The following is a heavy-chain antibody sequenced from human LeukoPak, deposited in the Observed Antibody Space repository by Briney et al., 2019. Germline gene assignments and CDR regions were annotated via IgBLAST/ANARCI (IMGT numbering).Heavy chain of an antibody. J-gene: IGHJ4*02. CDR2: IYASGNT. V-gene: IGHV4-4*07. Sequence: SETLSLICTVSGGSINNYYWSWIRQPAGKGLEWLGRIYASGNTNYNPSLKSRVTISVDTSKNQFSLKLSSVTAADTAVYYCAREGYYYGSGIPDYWGQGTLVTVSS. CDR3: AREGYYYGSGIPDY. CDR1: GGSINNYY. D-gene: IGHD3-10*01.